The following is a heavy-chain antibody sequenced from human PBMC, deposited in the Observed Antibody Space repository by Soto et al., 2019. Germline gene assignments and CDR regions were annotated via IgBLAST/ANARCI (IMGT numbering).Heavy chain of an antibody. CDR2: INPKSGGT. D-gene: IGHD2-8*01. CDR1: GYSSTDYH. V-gene: IGHV1-2*04. J-gene: IGHJ6*02. Sequence: WASVKVSCKASGYSSTDYHIHWVRQAPGQGLEWLGRINPKSGGTSTAQKFQGWVTMTTDTSISTASMELTRLTSDDTAIYYCARGDSTDCSNGVCSFFYNHDMDVWGQGTTVTVSS. CDR3: ARGDSTDCSNGVCSFFYNHDMDV.